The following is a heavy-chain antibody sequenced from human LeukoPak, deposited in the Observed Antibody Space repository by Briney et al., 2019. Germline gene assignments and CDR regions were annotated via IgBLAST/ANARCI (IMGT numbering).Heavy chain of an antibody. Sequence: PGGSLRLSCAASGFTFSSYAMSWVRQAPGKGLEWVSAISGSGGSTYYADSVKGRFTISRDNSKNTLYLQMDGLGAENTAVYYCAKFSGSYYYYYAMDVWRQGTTVTVSS. V-gene: IGHV3-23*01. CDR2: ISGSGGST. J-gene: IGHJ6*02. CDR1: GFTFSSYA. D-gene: IGHD1-26*01. CDR3: AKFSGSYYYYYAMDV.